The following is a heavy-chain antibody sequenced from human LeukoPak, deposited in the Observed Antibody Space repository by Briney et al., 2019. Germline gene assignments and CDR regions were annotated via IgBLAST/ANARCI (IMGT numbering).Heavy chain of an antibody. J-gene: IGHJ4*02. CDR2: IHYSGST. Sequence: SETLSLTCTVSGGSVSSGSYYWSWIRQPPGKGLEWIGCIHYSGSTNCNPSLKSRVTISIDTSKNQFSLKLRSVTAADTAVYFCARDPGHSYGYSFDYWGQGTLVTVSS. V-gene: IGHV4-61*01. CDR3: ARDPGHSYGYSFDY. CDR1: GGSVSSGSYY. D-gene: IGHD5-18*01.